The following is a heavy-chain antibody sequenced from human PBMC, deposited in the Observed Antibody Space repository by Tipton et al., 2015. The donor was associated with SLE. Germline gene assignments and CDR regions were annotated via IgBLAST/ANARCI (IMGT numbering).Heavy chain of an antibody. Sequence: SLRLSCAASGFTFSTYGMHWVRQAPGKGLEWVAFIRYDGSNKYYADSVKGRFIISRDNSKNTLYLQMSSLRAEDTAVYYCAKDRYCSGGTCFASYFDHWGQGNLVTVSS. CDR3: AKDRYCSGGTCFASYFDH. CDR1: GFTFSTYG. D-gene: IGHD2-15*01. CDR2: IRYDGSNK. V-gene: IGHV3-30*02. J-gene: IGHJ4*02.